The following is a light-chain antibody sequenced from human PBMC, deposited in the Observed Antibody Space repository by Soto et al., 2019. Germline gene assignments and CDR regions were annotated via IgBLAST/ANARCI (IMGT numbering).Light chain of an antibody. CDR1: QSLLHSNGYNY. CDR2: LGS. CDR3: MQALQTPWT. Sequence: DIVMTQSPLSLPVTPGEPASISCRSSQSLLHSNGYNYLDWYLQKPGQSPQLLIYLGSDRASGVPARFSGSGSGTDFTLKISRVEAEDVGVYYCMQALQTPWTFGQGTEVELK. V-gene: IGKV2-28*01. J-gene: IGKJ1*01.